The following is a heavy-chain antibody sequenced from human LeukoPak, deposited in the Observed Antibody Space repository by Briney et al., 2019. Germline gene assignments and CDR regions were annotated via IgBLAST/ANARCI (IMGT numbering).Heavy chain of an antibody. J-gene: IGHJ4*02. CDR2: IYSGGST. CDR3: ARVRGLPRYFDY. CDR1: GFTFSDYY. Sequence: SGGSLRLSCAASGFTFSDYYMSWIRQAPGKGLEWVSVIYSGGSTYYADSVKGRFTISRDNSKNTLYLQMNSLRAEDTAVYYCARVRGLPRYFDYWGQGTLVTVSS. V-gene: IGHV3-53*01. D-gene: IGHD5-12*01.